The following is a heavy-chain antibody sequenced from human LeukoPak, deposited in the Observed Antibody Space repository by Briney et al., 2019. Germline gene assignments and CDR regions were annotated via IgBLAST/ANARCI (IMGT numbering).Heavy chain of an antibody. J-gene: IGHJ3*01. CDR2: INRSGGK. Sequence: PGGSLRLSCVASGFAFSIYDMQWVRQAPGKGLEWVSGINRSGGKYYTDSVKGRFTISRDNSKSTLYLEMNSLRADDTAVYYCAQGGYFAFDFWGQGTMVTVSS. CDR1: GFAFSIYD. D-gene: IGHD6-13*01. CDR3: AQGGYFAFDF. V-gene: IGHV3-23*01.